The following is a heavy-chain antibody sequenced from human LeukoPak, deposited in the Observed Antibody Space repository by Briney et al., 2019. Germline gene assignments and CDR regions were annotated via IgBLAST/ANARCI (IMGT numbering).Heavy chain of an antibody. CDR2: IYYSGST. Sequence: SGTLSLTCTVSGGSISSYYWSWIRQPPGKGLEWIGYIYYSGSTNYNPSLKSRVTISVDTSKNQSSLKLSSVTAADTAVYYCARYTAMVAFHAHGFDIWGQGTMVTVSS. CDR1: GGSISSYY. D-gene: IGHD5-18*01. CDR3: ARYTAMVAFHAHGFDI. V-gene: IGHV4-59*01. J-gene: IGHJ3*02.